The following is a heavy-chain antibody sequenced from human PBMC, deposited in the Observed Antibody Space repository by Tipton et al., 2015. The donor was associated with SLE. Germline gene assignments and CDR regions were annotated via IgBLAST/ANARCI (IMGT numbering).Heavy chain of an antibody. CDR3: AKVGRLAVFDY. CDR1: GFTFSDHY. Sequence: SLRLSCAASGFTFSDHYMDWVRQAPGKGLEWVSAISGSGGSTYYADSVKGRFTISRDNSKNTLYLQMNSLRAEDTAVYYCAKVGRLAVFDYWGQGTLVTVSS. V-gene: IGHV3-23*01. CDR2: ISGSGGST. J-gene: IGHJ4*02. D-gene: IGHD6-25*01.